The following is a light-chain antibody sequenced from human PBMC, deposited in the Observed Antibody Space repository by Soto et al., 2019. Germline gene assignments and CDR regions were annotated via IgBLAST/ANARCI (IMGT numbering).Light chain of an antibody. CDR2: EGS. J-gene: IGLJ3*02. Sequence: QSALTQPASVSGSPGQSITISCTGTSSDVGTYNLVSWYQQHPGKAPKLIIFEGSRRPSGVSNRFSGSKSGNTASLTISGLQAEDEADYYCSSYAGGSTGVFGGGTKLTVL. CDR3: SSYAGGSTGV. V-gene: IGLV2-23*01. CDR1: SSDVGTYNL.